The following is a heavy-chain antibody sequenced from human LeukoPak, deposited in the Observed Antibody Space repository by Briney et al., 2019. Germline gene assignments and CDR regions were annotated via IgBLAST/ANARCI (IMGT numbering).Heavy chain of an antibody. CDR2: IYYSGST. J-gene: IGHJ4*02. V-gene: IGHV4-39*01. D-gene: IGHD5-18*01. CDR3: ASQEYNYGLYYFDY. Sequence: SETLSLTCTVSGVSISSSSYYWDWLRQPPGKGLEWIGSIYYSGSTYYNPSLKSRVTISVDTSKNQFSLKLSSVTAADTAVYYCASQEYNYGLYYFDYWGQGTLVTVSS. CDR1: GVSISSSSYY.